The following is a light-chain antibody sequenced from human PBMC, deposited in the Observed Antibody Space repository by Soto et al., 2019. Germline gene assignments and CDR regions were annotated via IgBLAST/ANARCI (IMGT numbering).Light chain of an antibody. CDR3: QQYGSSPPAT. CDR1: QSISSRH. V-gene: IGKV3-20*01. CDR2: GAS. Sequence: ESVLTQSPGTLSLSPVERATLSCMAGQSISSRHLAWYQQKPGQAPRLLIYGASSRATGIPDRFNGSGSGTDFTLTISRLEPGDFAVYYCQQYGSSPPATFGQGTRLGL. J-gene: IGKJ5*01.